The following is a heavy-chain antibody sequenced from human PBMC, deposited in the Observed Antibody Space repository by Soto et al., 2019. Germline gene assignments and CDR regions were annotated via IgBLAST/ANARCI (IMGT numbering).Heavy chain of an antibody. CDR3: ARGDGDYYDGNGYLGRH. V-gene: IGHV3-74*01. D-gene: IGHD3-22*01. CDR2: INSDGSAI. J-gene: IGHJ4*02. CDR1: GFTFSDYY. Sequence: GGSLRLSCAASGFTFSDYYMSWIRQAPGKGLVWVSRINSDGSAIYYADSVKGRLTISRDNAKNTLYLQMNSLRVEDTAVYYCARGDGDYYDGNGYLGRHWGQGTLVTVSS.